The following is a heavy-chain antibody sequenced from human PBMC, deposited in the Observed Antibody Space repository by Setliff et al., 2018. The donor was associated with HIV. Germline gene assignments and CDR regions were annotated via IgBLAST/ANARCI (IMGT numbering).Heavy chain of an antibody. D-gene: IGHD6-6*01. J-gene: IGHJ4*02. CDR3: ARLPQDVRSSIDF. CDR2: INVDGSSI. Sequence: GGSLRLSCAASGFTFSSYGMHWVRQAPGKGLEWVSRINVDGSSISYADSVKGRFTISRDNAKNTLFLQMNSLRAEDTAVYYCARLPQDVRSSIDFWGQGTLVTISS. CDR1: GFTFSSYG. V-gene: IGHV3-74*01.